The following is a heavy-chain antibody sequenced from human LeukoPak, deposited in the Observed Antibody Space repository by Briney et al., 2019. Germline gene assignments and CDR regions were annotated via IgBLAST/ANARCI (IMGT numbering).Heavy chain of an antibody. D-gene: IGHD5-18*01. J-gene: IGHJ4*02. CDR3: AGDEIQLWLNY. Sequence: GGSLRLSCAASGFTFSSYWMSWVRQAPGKGLEWVANIKQDGSEKYYVDSVKGRFTTSRDNAKNSLYLQMNSLRAEDTAVYYCAGDEIQLWLNYWGQGTLVTVSS. V-gene: IGHV3-7*03. CDR2: IKQDGSEK. CDR1: GFTFSSYW.